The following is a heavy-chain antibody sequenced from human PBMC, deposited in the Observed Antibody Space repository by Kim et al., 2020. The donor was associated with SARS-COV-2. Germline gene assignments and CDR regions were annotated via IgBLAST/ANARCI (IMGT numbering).Heavy chain of an antibody. V-gene: IGHV3-23*01. Sequence: GGSLRLSCAASGFTFSSYAMSWVRQAPGKGLEWVSAISGSGGSTYYADSVKGRFTISRDNSKNTLYLQMNSLRAEDTAVYYCAKAWIPDYYDSSGYYDIGGMDVWGQGTTVTVSS. J-gene: IGHJ6*02. CDR3: AKAWIPDYYDSSGYYDIGGMDV. D-gene: IGHD3-22*01. CDR2: ISGSGGST. CDR1: GFTFSSYA.